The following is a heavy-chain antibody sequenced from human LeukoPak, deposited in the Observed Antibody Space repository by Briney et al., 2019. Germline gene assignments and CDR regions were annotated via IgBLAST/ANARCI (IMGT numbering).Heavy chain of an antibody. CDR1: GGSFSGYY. J-gene: IGHJ6*03. V-gene: IGHV4-34*01. CDR2: INHSGST. D-gene: IGHD3-10*01. CDR3: ARDATMVRGVITHMDV. Sequence: SETLSLTCAVYGGSFSGYYWSWIRQPPGKGLEWIGEINHSGSTKYNPSLKSRVTISIDTSKNQLSLKLSSVTAADTAVYYCARDATMVRGVITHMDVWGKGTTVTISS.